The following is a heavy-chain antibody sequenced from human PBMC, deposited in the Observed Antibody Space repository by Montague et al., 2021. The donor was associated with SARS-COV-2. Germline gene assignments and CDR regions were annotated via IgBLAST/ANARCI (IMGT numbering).Heavy chain of an antibody. J-gene: IGHJ3*02. CDR1: GFTVNSNY. CDR3: ARGGVGATWAFDI. D-gene: IGHD1-26*01. V-gene: IGHV3-53*01. Sequence: SLRLSCAASGFTVNSNYMSWFRQAPGKGLEWVALIYSGGDTTYAVSVRDRFTISRDNSKNTLYLQMNSLRVEDTAVFYCARGGVGATWAFDIWGQGTMVTVSS. CDR2: IYSGGDT.